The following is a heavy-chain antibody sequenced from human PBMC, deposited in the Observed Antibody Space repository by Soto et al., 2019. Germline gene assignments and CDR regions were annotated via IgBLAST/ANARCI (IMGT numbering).Heavy chain of an antibody. Sequence: GGSLRLSCAASGFTFSSYWMSWVRQAPGKGLEWVANIKQDGSEKYYADSVKGRFTISRDNAKNSLYLQMNSLRAEDTAVYYCAFLPYYDFLTGYYTHLIDSVRAVWGQGTTVPVSS. CDR2: IKQDGSEK. D-gene: IGHD3-9*01. V-gene: IGHV3-7*01. CDR1: GFTFSSYW. J-gene: IGHJ6*02. CDR3: AFLPYYDFLTGYYTHLIDSVRAV.